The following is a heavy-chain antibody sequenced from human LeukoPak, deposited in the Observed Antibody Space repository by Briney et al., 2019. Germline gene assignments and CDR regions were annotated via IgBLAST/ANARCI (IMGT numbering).Heavy chain of an antibody. CDR1: GGSISSYY. V-gene: IGHV4-4*07. J-gene: IGHJ5*02. Sequence: PSETLSLTCTVSGGSISSYYWSWIRQPAGKGLEWIGRIYTSGSTNYNPSLKSRVTMSVDTSKNQFSLKLSSVTAADTAVYYCARDYMYPLLPDCWFDPWGQGTLGTVSS. CDR2: IYTSGST. D-gene: IGHD2-2*01. CDR3: ARDYMYPLLPDCWFDP.